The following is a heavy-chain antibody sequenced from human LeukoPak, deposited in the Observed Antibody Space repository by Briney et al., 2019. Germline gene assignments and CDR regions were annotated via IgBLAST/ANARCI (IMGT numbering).Heavy chain of an antibody. D-gene: IGHD3-10*01. V-gene: IGHV3-48*01. J-gene: IGHJ5*02. Sequence: GGSLRLSCAASGFTFSLYGMNWVRQAPGKGLEWVSYISEDTSIIHYADSVKGRFTISRDSAKNSLYLQMSSLRVVDTAVYYCATTGVRRDNWFDPWGQGTLVTVSS. CDR3: ATTGVRRDNWFDP. CDR1: GFTFSLYG. CDR2: ISEDTSII.